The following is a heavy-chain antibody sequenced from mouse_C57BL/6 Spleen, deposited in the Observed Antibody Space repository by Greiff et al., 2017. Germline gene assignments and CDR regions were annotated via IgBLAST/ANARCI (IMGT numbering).Heavy chain of an antibody. CDR1: GFNIKDDY. CDR3: TSITTVVA. V-gene: IGHV14-4*01. D-gene: IGHD1-1*01. Sequence: EVKVVESGAELVRPGASVKLSCTASGFNIKDDYMHWVKQRPEQGLEWIGWIDPENGDTEYASKFQGKATITADTSSNTAYLQLSSLTSEDTAVYYCTSITTVVAWGQGTLVTVSA. J-gene: IGHJ3*01. CDR2: IDPENGDT.